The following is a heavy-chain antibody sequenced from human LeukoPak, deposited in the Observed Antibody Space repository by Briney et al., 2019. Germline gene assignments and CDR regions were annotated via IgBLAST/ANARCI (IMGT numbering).Heavy chain of an antibody. V-gene: IGHV3-7*01. CDR3: AREGSSWYYPLFGWFDP. D-gene: IGHD6-13*01. CDR1: GYAFSAYY. CDR2: IKKDGSEK. J-gene: IGHJ5*02. Sequence: ASVKVSCKASGYAFSAYYMHWVRQAPGQGLEWMANIKKDGSEKYYVDSVKGRFTISRDNAKNSLYLQMNSLRAEDTAVYYCAREGSSWYYPLFGWFDPWGQGTLVTVSS.